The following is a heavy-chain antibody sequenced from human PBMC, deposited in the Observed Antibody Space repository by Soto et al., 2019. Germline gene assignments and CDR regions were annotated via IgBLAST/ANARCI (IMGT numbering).Heavy chain of an antibody. CDR3: ARGWLAF. CDR2: IDSGDGT. CDR1: GVTISDNY. V-gene: IGHV3-53*01. D-gene: IGHD3-9*01. Sequence: PGGSLRLSCAASGVTISDNYMSWVRQAPGKGLEWVSIIDSGDGTYYADSVKGRFTISRDNSKNTLYLQMNSLRAEDTAVYYCARGWLAFWGQGTTVTVSS. J-gene: IGHJ6*02.